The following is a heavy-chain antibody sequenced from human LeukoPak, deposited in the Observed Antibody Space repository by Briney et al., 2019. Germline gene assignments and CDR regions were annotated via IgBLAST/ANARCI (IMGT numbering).Heavy chain of an antibody. J-gene: IGHJ4*02. CDR3: ARGLGQWLRYYFDY. D-gene: IGHD6-19*01. CDR2: TCYRSKWYN. Sequence: SQTLSLTCAISGDSVSSNSAAWNWIRQSPSRGLEWLGRTCYRSKWYNYYAVSVKSRITINPDTSKNQFSLQLNSVTPEDTAVYYCARGLGQWLRYYFDYWGQGTLVTVSS. V-gene: IGHV6-1*01. CDR1: GDSVSSNSAA.